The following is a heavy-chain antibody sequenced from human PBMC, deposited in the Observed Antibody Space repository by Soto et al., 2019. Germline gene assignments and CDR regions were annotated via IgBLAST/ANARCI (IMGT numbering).Heavy chain of an antibody. CDR1: GFTFSDYY. Sequence: QVQLVESGGGLVKPGGALRLSCEGSGFTFSDYYMTWIRQAPGKGLEWVSCISYGSSYTNYADSVKGRFTISRDNSKNSLFLQMNNLRTEDTAVYYCARDPNNSSSWWLDPWGRGVLVTVSS. V-gene: IGHV3-11*06. CDR2: ISYGSSYT. J-gene: IGHJ5*02. D-gene: IGHD6-6*01. CDR3: ARDPNNSSSWWLDP.